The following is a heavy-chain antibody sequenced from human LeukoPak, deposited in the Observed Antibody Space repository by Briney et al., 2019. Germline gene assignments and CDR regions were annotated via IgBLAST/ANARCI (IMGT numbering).Heavy chain of an antibody. V-gene: IGHV3-30*18. Sequence: GGSLRLSCAASGFTFSRYGMHWVRQTPGKGLEWVAVISYDASNKYYADSVKGRFTISRDNSKNTLYLQMNSLRAEDTAVYYCAKFGSLGLLGYWGQGTLVTVSS. CDR1: GFTFSRYG. CDR2: ISYDASNK. D-gene: IGHD3/OR15-3a*01. J-gene: IGHJ4*02. CDR3: AKFGSLGLLGY.